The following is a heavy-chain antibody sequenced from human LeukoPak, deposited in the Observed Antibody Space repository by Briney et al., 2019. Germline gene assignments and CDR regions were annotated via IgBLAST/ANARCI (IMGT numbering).Heavy chain of an antibody. CDR3: ARGYFWSGYTYQDYFYYMDV. CDR1: GFSFSKFA. D-gene: IGHD3-3*01. CDR2: ISYNGAGT. Sequence: GGSLRLSCAASGFSFSKFAMHWVRQAPGRGLESVSGISYNGAGTYYANSVKGRFTISRDNSKKTLYLQVGSLRVEDMGVYYCARGYFWSGYTYQDYFYYMDVWGKGTAVTVSS. J-gene: IGHJ6*03. V-gene: IGHV3-64*01.